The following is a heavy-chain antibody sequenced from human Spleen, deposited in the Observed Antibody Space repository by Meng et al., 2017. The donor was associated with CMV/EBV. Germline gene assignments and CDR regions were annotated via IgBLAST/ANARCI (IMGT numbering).Heavy chain of an antibody. Sequence: GESLKISCAASGFTFSSYAMHWVRQAPGKGLEWVAVISYDGSNKYYADSVKGRFTISRDNSKNTVYLQMDSLKVEDTSVYYCARDSDYWGQGTLVTVSS. J-gene: IGHJ4*02. V-gene: IGHV3-30*04. CDR1: GFTFSSYA. CDR3: ARDSDY. CDR2: ISYDGSNK.